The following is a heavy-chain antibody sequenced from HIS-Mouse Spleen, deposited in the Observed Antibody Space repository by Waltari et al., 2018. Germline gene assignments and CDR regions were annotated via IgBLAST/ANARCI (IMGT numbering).Heavy chain of an antibody. D-gene: IGHD3-10*01. CDR1: GAPTSSSS. Sequence: QVQLQESGPGLVKPSEPLSLTCPAPGAPTSSSSWAWIRHPAGKGLGWIGVTYTSGRTNYNPSRKSRVTMSVDTSKNQFSLKLSSVTAADTAVYYCARDRLWFGELLAHDYWGQGTLVTISS. CDR2: TYTSGRT. V-gene: IGHV4-4*07. J-gene: IGHJ4*02. CDR3: ARDRLWFGELLAHDY.